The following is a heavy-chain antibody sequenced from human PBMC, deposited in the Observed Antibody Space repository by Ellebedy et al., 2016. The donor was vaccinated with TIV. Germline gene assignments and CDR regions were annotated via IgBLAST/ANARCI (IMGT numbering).Heavy chain of an antibody. CDR1: GYNFIDYD. CDR2: ISAYYGST. CDR3: VREMEASGTISFAY. Sequence: AASVKVSCKTSGYNFIDYDVSWVRQAPGQGLEWMGWISAYYGSTTYAQSLQGRVTLTRDTSTSTLYMELRSLRFDDTAVYYCVREMEASGTISFAYWGQGTLVTVSS. D-gene: IGHD5-24*01. J-gene: IGHJ4*02. V-gene: IGHV1-18*01.